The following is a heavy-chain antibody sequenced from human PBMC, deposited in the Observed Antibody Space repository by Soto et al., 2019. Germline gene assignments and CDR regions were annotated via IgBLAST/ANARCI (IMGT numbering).Heavy chain of an antibody. CDR1: GDSVSSDITS. V-gene: IGHV6-1*01. D-gene: IGHD3-10*01. CDR2: TYYRSKWFH. CDR3: ARGNALDV. J-gene: IGHJ3*01. Sequence: QGQLQQSGPGLVKPSQTLSLTCAISGDSVSSDITSWNWIRQSPSRGLEWLGRTYYRSKWFHDYAASVKSRITINPETSKNQSSLELNSMTPEGTAVYYCARGNALDVWGQGTVVTVSS.